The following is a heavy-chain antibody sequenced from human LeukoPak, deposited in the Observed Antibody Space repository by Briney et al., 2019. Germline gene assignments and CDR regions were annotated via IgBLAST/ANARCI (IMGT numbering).Heavy chain of an antibody. Sequence: ESGPTLVQPTQPLTLTCTFSGFSRRTSGVGVGWIRQPPGKALEWLALTYWDDDKRYSPSLKSRLTITKDTSKNQVVLTMTNMDPVDTATYYCATMVRGVPLFDYWGQGTLVTVSS. CDR3: ATMVRGVPLFDY. CDR2: TYWDDDK. J-gene: IGHJ4*02. CDR1: GFSRRTSGVG. V-gene: IGHV2-5*02. D-gene: IGHD3-10*01.